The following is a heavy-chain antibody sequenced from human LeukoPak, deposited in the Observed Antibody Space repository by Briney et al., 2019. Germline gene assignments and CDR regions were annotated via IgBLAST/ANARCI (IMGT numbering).Heavy chain of an antibody. J-gene: IGHJ4*02. CDR2: IKQDGSEK. CDR3: ARDPRGSSSWSDY. V-gene: IGHV3-7*01. CDR1: GFTFDDYG. D-gene: IGHD6-13*01. Sequence: GGSLRLSCAASGFTFDDYGMSWVRQAPGKGLEWVANIKQDGSEKYYVDSVKGRFTISRDNAKNALYLQMNSLRAEDTAVYYCARDPRGSSSWSDYWGQGTLVTVSS.